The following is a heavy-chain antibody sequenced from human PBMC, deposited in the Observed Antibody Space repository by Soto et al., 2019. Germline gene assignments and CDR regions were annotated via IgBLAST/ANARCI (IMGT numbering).Heavy chain of an antibody. CDR3: AKDDFTDRGDDYFDY. D-gene: IGHD2-21*02. J-gene: IGHJ4*02. Sequence: GGSLRLSCASSGFSFTNFAMSWVRQAPGKGLEWVAGIGASGDITWYADSVKGRLSISRDNSKNTLYLQLNSLRFEDTAVYYCAKDDFTDRGDDYFDYWGPGTLVTVS. V-gene: IGHV3-23*01. CDR1: GFSFTNFA. CDR2: IGASGDIT.